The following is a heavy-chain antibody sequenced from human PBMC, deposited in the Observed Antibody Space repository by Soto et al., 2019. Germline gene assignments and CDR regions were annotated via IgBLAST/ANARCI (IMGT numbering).Heavy chain of an antibody. Sequence: ASVKVSCKASGYTFTGYYMHWVRQAPGQGLEWMGWINPNSGGTNYAQKFQGWVTMTRDTSISTAYMELSRLRSDDTAVYYCARGRYCSGGRCYFDYWGQGTPVTVSS. CDR3: ARGRYCSGGRCYFDY. D-gene: IGHD2-15*01. J-gene: IGHJ4*02. CDR1: GYTFTGYY. CDR2: INPNSGGT. V-gene: IGHV1-2*04.